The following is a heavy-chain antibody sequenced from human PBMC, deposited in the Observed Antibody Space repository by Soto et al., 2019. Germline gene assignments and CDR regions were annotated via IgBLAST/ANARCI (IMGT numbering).Heavy chain of an antibody. CDR3: AKSVDRVYYYYMDV. V-gene: IGHV3-23*01. J-gene: IGHJ6*03. D-gene: IGHD5-12*01. CDR2: ISGSGGST. Sequence: GGSLRLSCAASGFTFSSYAMSWVRQAPGKGLEWVSAISGSGGSTYYADSVKGRFTISRDNSKNTLYLQMNSLRAEDTAVYYCAKSVDRVYYYYMDVWGKGTTVTVSS. CDR1: GFTFSSYA.